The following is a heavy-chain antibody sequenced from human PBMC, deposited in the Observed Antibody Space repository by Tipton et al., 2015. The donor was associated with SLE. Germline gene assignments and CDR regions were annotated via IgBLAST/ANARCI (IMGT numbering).Heavy chain of an antibody. J-gene: IGHJ4*02. D-gene: IGHD6-19*01. CDR3: ARDPPRAGRVDY. Sequence: SLRLSCAASGFTFGSNPMSWVRQAPGKGLEWLTMISFNGGHKLYADSVKGRLTVSSDNSRNTLFLQMNSLRAEDTAVYYCARDPPRAGRVDYWGQGTLVTVSS. CDR1: GFTFGSNP. CDR2: ISFNGGHK. V-gene: IGHV3-30-3*01.